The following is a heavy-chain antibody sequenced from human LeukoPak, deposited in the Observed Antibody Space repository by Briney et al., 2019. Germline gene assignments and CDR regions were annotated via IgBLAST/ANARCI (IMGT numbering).Heavy chain of an antibody. CDR1: GFTFHNYA. V-gene: IGHV3-43*02. CDR2: TSGDGITT. Sequence: GGSLRLSCAASGFTFHNYAIHGVRQAPGKGLEWVSLTSGDGITTYFADSVKGRFTISRDNSKSSLFLQMNSLRTEDTALYYCARDHVYGGADYWGQGTLVTVSS. J-gene: IGHJ4*02. D-gene: IGHD5/OR15-5a*01. CDR3: ARDHVYGGADY.